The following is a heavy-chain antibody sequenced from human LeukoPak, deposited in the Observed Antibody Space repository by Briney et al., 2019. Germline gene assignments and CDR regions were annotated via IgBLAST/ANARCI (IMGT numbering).Heavy chain of an antibody. Sequence: GGSLRLSCTASGFTFSSYWMSWVRQAPGKGLEWVANIKQDGSEKYYVDSVKGRFTISRDNAKNSLYLQMNSLRAEDTAVYYCAKSYNGYESKPDYWGQGTLVTVSS. V-gene: IGHV3-7*03. D-gene: IGHD5-12*01. J-gene: IGHJ4*02. CDR2: IKQDGSEK. CDR1: GFTFSSYW. CDR3: AKSYNGYESKPDY.